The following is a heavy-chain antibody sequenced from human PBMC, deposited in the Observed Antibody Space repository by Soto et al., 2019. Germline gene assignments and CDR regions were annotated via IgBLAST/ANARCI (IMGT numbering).Heavy chain of an antibody. Sequence: QVQLVQSGAEVKKPGSSVKVSCKASGGTFSSYAISWVRQAPGQGLEWMGGFIQISGTANYAQKFQGRVTITADESTSTVYMGLSSLRSEDKAVYFCARSQGSSTSLEIYYYYYYGMDVWGQGTTVTVSS. CDR3: ARSQGSSTSLEIYYYYYYGMDV. V-gene: IGHV1-69*01. CDR2: FIQISGTA. D-gene: IGHD2-2*01. CDR1: GGTFSSYA. J-gene: IGHJ6*02.